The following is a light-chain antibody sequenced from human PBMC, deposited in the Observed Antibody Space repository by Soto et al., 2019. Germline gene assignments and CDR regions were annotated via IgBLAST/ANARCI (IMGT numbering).Light chain of an antibody. CDR2: GAS. Sequence: DIQMTQSPSSLSASVGDRVTISCRASQSISSYFNWYQQKPGKAPKLLIYGASSLQSGVPSSFSGSGSGTDFTLTISSLQPEDFATYYCQQGYRTPLTFGGGTKVEIK. CDR1: QSISSY. CDR3: QQGYRTPLT. V-gene: IGKV1-39*01. J-gene: IGKJ4*01.